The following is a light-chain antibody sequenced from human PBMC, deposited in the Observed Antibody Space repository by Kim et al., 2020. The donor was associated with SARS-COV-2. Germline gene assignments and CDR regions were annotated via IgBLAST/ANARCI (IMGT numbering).Light chain of an antibody. Sequence: SPGERDTLSCRASQSVSNNYLAWYQQKPGQAPRLLIYGASSRATGIPDRFSGSGSGTDFTLTISRLEPEDFAVFYCQQYGGSPRTFGQGTKVDIK. CDR3: QQYGGSPRT. CDR1: QSVSNNY. V-gene: IGKV3-20*01. J-gene: IGKJ1*01. CDR2: GAS.